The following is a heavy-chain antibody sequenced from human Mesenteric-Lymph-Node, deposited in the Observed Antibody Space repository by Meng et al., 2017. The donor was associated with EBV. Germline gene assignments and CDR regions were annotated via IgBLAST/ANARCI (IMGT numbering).Heavy chain of an antibody. CDR2: FDPEDDET. Sequence: QCPGVRSGGGVKKPGASVMVSCKVFGQPCTELSLHWVRQAPGKGLEWMAGFDPEDDETIYAQNFQGRVTMTEDRSTDSGYMELRGLRSEDTAVYYCAIVEEGFCSGGSCYRFDYWGQGTLVTVSS. V-gene: IGHV1-24*01. CDR1: GQPCTELS. D-gene: IGHD2-15*01. CDR3: AIVEEGFCSGGSCYRFDY. J-gene: IGHJ4*02.